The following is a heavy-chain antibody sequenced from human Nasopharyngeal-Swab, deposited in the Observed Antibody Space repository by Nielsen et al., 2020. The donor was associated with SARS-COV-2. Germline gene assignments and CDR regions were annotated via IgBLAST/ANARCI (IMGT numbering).Heavy chain of an antibody. D-gene: IGHD3-22*01. CDR3: ARTYYYDSSGSEN. Sequence: RQAPGKALEWLAHIFSNDEKSYSTSLKSRLTISKDTSKSQVALTMTNMDPVDTATYYCARTYYYDSSGSENWGQGTLVTVSS. V-gene: IGHV2-26*01. CDR2: IFSNDEK. J-gene: IGHJ4*02.